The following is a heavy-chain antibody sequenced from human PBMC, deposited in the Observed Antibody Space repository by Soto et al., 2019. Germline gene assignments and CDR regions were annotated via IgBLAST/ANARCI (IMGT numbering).Heavy chain of an antibody. J-gene: IGHJ6*02. D-gene: IGHD2-2*01. CDR3: AREAAERYCSHTCCQTHYYYYYGLDV. V-gene: IGHV4-4*02. Sequence: QVQLQESGPGLVKPSGTLSLTCAVSGGSISSSNWWSWVRQPPGKGLEWIGEIYHSGSTNYNPPLNSRPTISVAKSQNQWSRKLSSGDDADTAVYYCAREAAERYCSHTCCQTHYYYYYGLDVWGQGPTVTVSS. CDR1: GGSISSSNW. CDR2: IYHSGST.